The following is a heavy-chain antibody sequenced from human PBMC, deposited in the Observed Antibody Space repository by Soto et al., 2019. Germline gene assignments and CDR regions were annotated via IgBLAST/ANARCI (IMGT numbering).Heavy chain of an antibody. Sequence: VQLVESGGGLVQPGGSLRLSCAASGFTFSTYWMHWVRQAPGKGLVWVSRIKGDESKINYADSVEGWFTVSRDNAKNTLYLQIHSLRAEDTDVYYCARGALRAYYLDDWGQGALVTVSS. V-gene: IGHV3-74*01. CDR2: IKGDESKI. CDR1: GFTFSTYW. D-gene: IGHD3-10*01. J-gene: IGHJ4*02. CDR3: ARGALRAYYLDD.